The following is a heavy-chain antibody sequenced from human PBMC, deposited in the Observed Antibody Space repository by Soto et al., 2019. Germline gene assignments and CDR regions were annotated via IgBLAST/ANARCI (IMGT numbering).Heavy chain of an antibody. CDR2: IHHSGST. J-gene: IGHJ6*03. CDR1: GGSISISNW. Sequence: QVQLQESGPGLVKPSETLSLTCAVSGGSISISNWWSWVRQTPGKGLEWIGQIHHSGSTNYSPSLTSRVTISGDKAKNQFSLEMNSVTAADTGVYYCARGGYYFYMDVWGKGTTVTVSS. CDR3: ARGGYYFYMDV. D-gene: IGHD1-26*01. V-gene: IGHV4-4*02.